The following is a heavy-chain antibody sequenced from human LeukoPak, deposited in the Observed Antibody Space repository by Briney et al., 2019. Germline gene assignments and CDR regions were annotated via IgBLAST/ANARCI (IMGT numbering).Heavy chain of an antibody. V-gene: IGHV4-4*09. CDR3: ARHAPGSDCSSTSCYSTTFDY. CDR2: IYTSGST. Sequence: PSETLSLTCTVSGGSISSYYWSWIRHPPGKGLEWIGYIYTSGSTNYNPSLKSRVTISVDTSKNQLSLKLNSVTAADTAVYYCARHAPGSDCSSTSCYSTTFDYWGQGTLVTVSS. J-gene: IGHJ4*02. CDR1: GGSISSYY. D-gene: IGHD2-2*01.